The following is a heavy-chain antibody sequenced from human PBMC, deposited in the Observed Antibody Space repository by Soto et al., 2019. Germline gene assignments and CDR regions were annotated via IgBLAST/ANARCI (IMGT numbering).Heavy chain of an antibody. J-gene: IGHJ6*02. Sequence: QVQLVQSGAEVKKPGSSVKVSCKASGGTFRTSAISWVRQAPGQGLEWVGGIMPVFRRPKYAQNFQDRVTITADESTSTAYMELNSLRSDDTAVYYCARDKDRLQLGGNYYFSLVGGGQGTAVTVSS. V-gene: IGHV1-69*12. CDR2: IMPVFRRP. CDR1: GGTFRTSA. D-gene: IGHD1-1*01. CDR3: ARDKDRLQLGGNYYFSLVG.